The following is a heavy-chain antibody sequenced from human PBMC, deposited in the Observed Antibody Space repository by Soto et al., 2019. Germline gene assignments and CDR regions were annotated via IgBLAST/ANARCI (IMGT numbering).Heavy chain of an antibody. CDR1: GGTFSSYA. CDR2: IIPIFGTA. Sequence: ASVKVSCKASGGTFSSYAISWVRQAPGQGLEWMGGIIPIFGTANYAQKFQGRVTITADESTSTAYMELSSLRSEDTAVYYCARNGVDIVATITRDYYGMDVWGQGTTVTVSS. CDR3: ARNGVDIVATITRDYYGMDV. V-gene: IGHV1-69*13. D-gene: IGHD5-12*01. J-gene: IGHJ6*02.